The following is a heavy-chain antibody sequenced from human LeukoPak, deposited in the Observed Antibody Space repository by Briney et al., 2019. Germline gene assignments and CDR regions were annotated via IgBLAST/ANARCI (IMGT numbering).Heavy chain of an antibody. CDR3: ARQFHGSGYVDDL. V-gene: IGHV4-39*01. Sequence: SETLSLTCAVSGGSISSSNWWSWVRRPPGKGLEWIASIYYSGTTHYNPSLKSRVTMSVDTSKNQSSLKLSAVTAADTAVYYCARQFHGSGYVDDLWGQGTLVTVSS. D-gene: IGHD5-12*01. CDR1: GGSISSSNW. J-gene: IGHJ5*02. CDR2: IYYSGTT.